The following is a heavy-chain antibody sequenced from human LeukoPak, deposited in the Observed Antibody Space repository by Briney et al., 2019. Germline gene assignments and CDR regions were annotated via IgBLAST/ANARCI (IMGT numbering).Heavy chain of an antibody. J-gene: IGHJ4*02. CDR1: GGSISSGGYS. D-gene: IGHD4-23*01. Sequence: SQTLSLTCAVSGGSISSGGYSWSWIRQPPGKGLEWIGYIYHSGSTYYNPSLKSRVTISVDTSKNQFSLKLSSVTAADTAVYYCARATPDYYGGTYYFDYWGQGTLVTVSS. V-gene: IGHV4-30-2*01. CDR3: ARATPDYYGGTYYFDY. CDR2: IYHSGST.